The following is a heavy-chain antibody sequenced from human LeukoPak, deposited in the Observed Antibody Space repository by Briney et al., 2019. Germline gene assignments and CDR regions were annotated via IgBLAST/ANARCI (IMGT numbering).Heavy chain of an antibody. CDR2: VYHSGST. V-gene: IGHV4-30-2*01. J-gene: IGHJ4*02. D-gene: IGHD6-13*01. Sequence: PSETLSLTCTVSGGSISSGNYYWSWIRQPPGKGLEWIGYVYHSGSTYYNPSLKSRVTMSVDRSKNQFSLDLRSVTAADTAVYYCARFGGVIAADGTGRFDYWGQGTLVTVSS. CDR1: GGSISSGNYY. CDR3: ARFGGVIAADGTGRFDY.